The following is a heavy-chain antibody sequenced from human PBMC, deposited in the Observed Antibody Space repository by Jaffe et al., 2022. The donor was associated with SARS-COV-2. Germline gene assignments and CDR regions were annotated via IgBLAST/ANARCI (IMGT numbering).Heavy chain of an antibody. V-gene: IGHV4-34*01. CDR1: GGSFSGYY. D-gene: IGHD3-9*01. J-gene: IGHJ4*02. CDR2: INHSGST. Sequence: QVQLQQWGAGLLKPSETLSLTCAVYGGSFSGYYWSWIRQPPGKGLEWIGEINHSGSTNYNPSLKSRVTISVDTSKNQFSLKLSSVTAADTAVYYCARGPPLRYFDWLLEPRGDFDYWGQGTLVTVSS. CDR3: ARGPPLRYFDWLLEPRGDFDY.